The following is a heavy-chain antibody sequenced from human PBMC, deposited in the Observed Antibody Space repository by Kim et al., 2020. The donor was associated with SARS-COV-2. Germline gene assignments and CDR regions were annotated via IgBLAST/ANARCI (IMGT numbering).Heavy chain of an antibody. Sequence: GGSLRLSFAASGFTFSSYAMSWVRQAPGKGLEWVSAISGSGGSTYYTDSVKGRFTISRDNSKNTLYLQMNSLRAEDTAVYYCARSTYYYGSGSYYTFDYWGQGTLVTVSS. CDR1: GFTFSSYA. V-gene: IGHV3-23*01. CDR3: ARSTYYYGSGSYYTFDY. D-gene: IGHD3-10*01. J-gene: IGHJ4*02. CDR2: ISGSGGST.